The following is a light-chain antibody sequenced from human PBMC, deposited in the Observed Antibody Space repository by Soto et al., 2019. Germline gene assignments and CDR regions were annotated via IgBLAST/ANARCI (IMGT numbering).Light chain of an antibody. Sequence: VLTQPASVSGSPGQSFTISCTGTSSDVGGYNYVSWYQQHPGKAPKLMIYDVSNRPSGVSNRFSGSKSGNTASLTISGLQAEDEADYYCRSYTSSSTYVFGTGTKFTVL. CDR2: DVS. V-gene: IGLV2-14*01. CDR3: RSYTSSSTYV. J-gene: IGLJ1*01. CDR1: SSDVGGYNY.